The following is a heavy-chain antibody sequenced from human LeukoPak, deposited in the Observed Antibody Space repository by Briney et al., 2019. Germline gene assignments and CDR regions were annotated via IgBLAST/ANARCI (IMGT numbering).Heavy chain of an antibody. CDR3: ARVPRSYYYYYYMDV. CDR1: GYTLTELS. V-gene: IGHV1-24*01. CDR2: FDPEDGET. Sequence: ASVKVSCKVSGYTLTELSMHWVRQAPGKGLEWMGGFDPEDGETIYAQKFQGRVTMTEETSTGTAYMELSSLRSEDTAVYYCARVPRSYYYYYYMDVWGKGTTVTVSS. J-gene: IGHJ6*03.